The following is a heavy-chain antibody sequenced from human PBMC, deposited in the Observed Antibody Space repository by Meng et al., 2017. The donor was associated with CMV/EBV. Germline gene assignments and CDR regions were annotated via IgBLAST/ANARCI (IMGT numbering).Heavy chain of an antibody. CDR1: GGSFSGYY. V-gene: IGHV4-34*01. CDR2: INHSGST. J-gene: IGHJ4*02. Sequence: GSLRLSCAVYGGSFSGYYWSWIRQPPGKGLEWIGEINHSGSTNYNPSLKSRVTISVDTSKNQFSLKLSSVTAADTAVYYCARARGSYFDYWGQGTLVTVSS. CDR3: ARARGSYFDY.